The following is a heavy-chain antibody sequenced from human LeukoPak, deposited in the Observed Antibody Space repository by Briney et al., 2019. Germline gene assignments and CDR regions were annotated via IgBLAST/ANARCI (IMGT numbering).Heavy chain of an antibody. J-gene: IGHJ4*02. CDR1: GFTFSSYA. Sequence: GGSRRLSCAASGFTFSSYAMSWVRQAPGKGLEWVSAISGGDSTYYADSVKGRFTISRANSKNTLYLQMNSLSADDTAVYYCAKSVKYYDILTGDYWGQGTLVTVSS. CDR2: ISGGDST. CDR3: AKSVKYYDILTGDY. D-gene: IGHD3-9*01. V-gene: IGHV3-23*01.